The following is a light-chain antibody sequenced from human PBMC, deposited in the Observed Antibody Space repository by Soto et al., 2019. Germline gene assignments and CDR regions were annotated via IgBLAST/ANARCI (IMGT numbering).Light chain of an antibody. CDR3: SSYTTSSTLACV. Sequence: QSALTQPASVSGSPGQSITISCTGTTIDVGGYNFVSWYQHHPGEAPKLMIYEVSNRPSGVSHRFSASKSGNTASLTISGLQAEDEADYYCSSYTTSSTLACVFGTGTKVTVL. V-gene: IGLV2-14*01. CDR2: EVS. J-gene: IGLJ1*01. CDR1: TIDVGGYNF.